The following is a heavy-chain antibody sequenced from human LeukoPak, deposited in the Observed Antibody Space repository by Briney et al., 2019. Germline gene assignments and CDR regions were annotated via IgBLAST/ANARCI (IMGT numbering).Heavy chain of an antibody. CDR1: GFTFSDYY. V-gene: IGHV3-11*01. CDR2: ISSSGSTI. J-gene: IGHJ4*02. Sequence: GGSLRLSCAASGFTFSDYYMSWIRQAPGKGLEWVSYISSSGSTIYYADSVKGRFTISRDNAKNSLYLQMNSLRAEDTAVYYCVTVVVPAAVSDFWGQGTLVTVSS. D-gene: IGHD2-2*01. CDR3: VTVVVPAAVSDF.